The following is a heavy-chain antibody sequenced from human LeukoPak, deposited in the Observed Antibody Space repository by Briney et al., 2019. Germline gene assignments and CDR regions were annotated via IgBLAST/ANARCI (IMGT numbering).Heavy chain of an antibody. CDR3: ARWIAVAGPTDY. J-gene: IGHJ4*02. V-gene: IGHV4-38-2*01. CDR1: GYSISSGYY. D-gene: IGHD6-19*01. CDR2: IYHSGST. Sequence: SETLSLTCAVSGYSISSGYYWGWIRQPPGKGLEWIGNIYHSGSTYYNPSLKSRVTISVDTSKNQFSLKVSSVNAADTAVYYCARWIAVAGPTDYWGQGTLVTVS.